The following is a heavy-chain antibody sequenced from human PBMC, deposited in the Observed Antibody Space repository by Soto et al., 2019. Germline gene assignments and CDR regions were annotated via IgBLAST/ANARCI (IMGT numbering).Heavy chain of an antibody. V-gene: IGHV4-59*01. Sequence: SETLSLTCTVSGVSISSDYWTWIRQSPGKGLEWIAYTSHTGTTDYNPSLKSRVTISLDTSKNQFSLKLSSVTAADTAVYYCARGMTTVTTIDCWGQGTLVTVSS. CDR2: TSHTGTT. J-gene: IGHJ4*02. CDR1: GVSISSDY. D-gene: IGHD4-4*01. CDR3: ARGMTTVTTIDC.